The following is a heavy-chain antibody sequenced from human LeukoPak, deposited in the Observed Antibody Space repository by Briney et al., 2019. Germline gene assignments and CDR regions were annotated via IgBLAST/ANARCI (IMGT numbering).Heavy chain of an antibody. J-gene: IGHJ4*02. V-gene: IGHV3-23*01. D-gene: IGHD6-13*01. Sequence: PGGSLRLSCAASGFTFSSYAMSWVRQAPGKGPEWVSAVSKRGGSTYYADSVKGRFTISRDNAKNTLYLQVNRLRAEDTAIYYCAKSDPFIEGAGMFDYWGRGTLVTVSS. CDR2: VSKRGGST. CDR1: GFTFSSYA. CDR3: AKSDPFIEGAGMFDY.